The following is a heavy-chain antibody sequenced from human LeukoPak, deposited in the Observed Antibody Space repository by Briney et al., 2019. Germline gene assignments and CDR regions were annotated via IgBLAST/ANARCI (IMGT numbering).Heavy chain of an antibody. CDR1: RNSFDGYY. V-gene: IGHV1-46*02. CDR2: IDPTDGLT. J-gene: IGHJ5*02. CDR3: ARDASRGSGSPYNWFAP. D-gene: IGHD3-10*01. Sequence: GASVKVSCKASRNSFDGYYIHWVRQAPRQGLQWMGVIDPTDGLTTYSQIFQGRVTMTSDMSTSTVFMELSSLTSDDSAVYYCARDASRGSGSPYNWFAPWGQGSLVTVSS.